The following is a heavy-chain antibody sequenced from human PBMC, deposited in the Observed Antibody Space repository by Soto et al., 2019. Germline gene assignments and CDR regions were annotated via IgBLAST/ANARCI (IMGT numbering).Heavy chain of an antibody. CDR1: GFTFRSYG. Sequence: QVQLVESGGGVVQPGRSLRLSCAASGFTFRSYGMHWVRQAPGKGLEWVAVIWYDGSNKYYGDSVKGRFTVSRDNSKNTLYLQMSSLRAEDTAVYYCARGSRTAAATDAFDIWGQGTMVTVSS. J-gene: IGHJ3*02. V-gene: IGHV3-33*01. CDR3: ARGSRTAAATDAFDI. CDR2: IWYDGSNK. D-gene: IGHD6-13*01.